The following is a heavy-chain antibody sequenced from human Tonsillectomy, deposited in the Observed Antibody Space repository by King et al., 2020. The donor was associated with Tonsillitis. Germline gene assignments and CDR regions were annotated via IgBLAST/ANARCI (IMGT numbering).Heavy chain of an antibody. V-gene: IGHV2-70*01. D-gene: IGHD4-17*01. Sequence: VTLKESGPALVKPTQTLTLTCTFSGFSLSTSGMCVSWIRQPPGKALEWLALIDWDDDKYYSTSLKTRLTISKDTSKNQVVLTMTNMDPVDTATYYCARIRIGDGDQVTGVGAFDIWGQGTMVTVSS. CDR1: GFSLSTSGMC. CDR3: ARIRIGDGDQVTGVGAFDI. J-gene: IGHJ3*02. CDR2: IDWDDDK.